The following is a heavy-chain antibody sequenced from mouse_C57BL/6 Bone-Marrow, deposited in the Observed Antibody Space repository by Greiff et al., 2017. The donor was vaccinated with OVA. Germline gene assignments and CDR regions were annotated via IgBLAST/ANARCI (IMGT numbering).Heavy chain of an antibody. CDR1: GIAFSRYW. CDR3: AITTVVGHWYFDV. D-gene: IGHD1-1*01. CDR2: INPDSSTI. Sequence: EVQRVESGGGLVQPGGSLKLSCAASGIAFSRYWMSWVRRAPGKGLEWIGEINPDSSTINYAPSLKDKFIISIDNAKNTLYLQLSNVSSAETSLYYCAITTVVGHWYFDVWGTGTTVTVSS. J-gene: IGHJ1*03. V-gene: IGHV4-1*01.